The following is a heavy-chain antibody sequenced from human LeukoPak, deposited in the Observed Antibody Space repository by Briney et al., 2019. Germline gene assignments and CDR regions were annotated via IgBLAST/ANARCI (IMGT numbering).Heavy chain of an antibody. CDR1: GYTFTSYY. V-gene: IGHV1-46*01. D-gene: IGHD3-22*01. J-gene: IGHJ4*02. Sequence: ASVKVSCKASGYTFTSYYMHWVRQAPGQGLEWMGIINPSGGSTSYAQKFQGRVTMTRDTSTSTVYMELSSLRSEDTAVYYCARELLGPHHPKYYYDSSGYYDYWGQGTLVTVSS. CDR3: ARELLGPHHPKYYYDSSGYYDY. CDR2: INPSGGST.